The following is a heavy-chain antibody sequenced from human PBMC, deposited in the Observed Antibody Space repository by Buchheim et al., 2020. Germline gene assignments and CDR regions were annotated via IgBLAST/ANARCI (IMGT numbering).Heavy chain of an antibody. V-gene: IGHV3-30*18. CDR2: ISYDGSNK. CDR1: GYTFSSSG. Sequence: QVQLVESGGGVVQPGRSLRLSCAASGYTFSSSGMHWVRQAPGKGLEWVAVISYDGSNKYYADSVKGRFTISRDNSKNTLYLQMNSLRAEDTAVYYCAKDQGWEGIAVAGTFYYWGQGTL. CDR3: AKDQGWEGIAVAGTFYY. D-gene: IGHD6-19*01. J-gene: IGHJ4*02.